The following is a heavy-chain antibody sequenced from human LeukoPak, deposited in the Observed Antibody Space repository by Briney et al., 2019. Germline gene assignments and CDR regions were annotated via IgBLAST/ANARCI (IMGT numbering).Heavy chain of an antibody. V-gene: IGHV1-18*01. CDR1: GYTFTSYG. CDR3: ARDPSGRWYYYDSSGYYDY. Sequence: ASVKVSCKASGYTFTSYGISWVRQAPGQGLEWMGWISAYNGNTNYAQKLQGRVTMATDTSTSTAYMELRSLRSDDTAVYYCARDPSGRWYYYDSSGYYDYWGQGTLVTVSS. CDR2: ISAYNGNT. J-gene: IGHJ4*02. D-gene: IGHD3-22*01.